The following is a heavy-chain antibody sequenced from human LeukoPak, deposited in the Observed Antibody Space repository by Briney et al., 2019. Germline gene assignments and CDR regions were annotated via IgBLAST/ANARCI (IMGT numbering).Heavy chain of an antibody. V-gene: IGHV3-48*01. CDR1: GFSFSSYS. Sequence: GGSLRLSCAASGFSFSSYSMNWVRQAPGKGLEWVSYITSSSSTMHYADAVKGRFAISRDNAKNSLYLQMNSLRAEDTAVYYCAKGARYAITYNWFDPWGQGTLVTVSS. D-gene: IGHD2-2*01. CDR2: ITSSSSTM. CDR3: AKGARYAITYNWFDP. J-gene: IGHJ5*02.